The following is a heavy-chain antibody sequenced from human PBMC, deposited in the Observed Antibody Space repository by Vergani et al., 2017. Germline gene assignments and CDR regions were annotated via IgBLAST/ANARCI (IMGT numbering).Heavy chain of an antibody. V-gene: IGHV3-30-3*01. Sequence: QVQLVESGGGVVQPGRSLRLSCAASGFTFSSYAMHWVRQAPGKGLEWVAVISYDGSNKYYADSVKGRFTISRDNSKNTLYLQMNSLRPEDTALYYCAKDYASRGLGWFDPWGQGTLVTVSS. J-gene: IGHJ5*02. D-gene: IGHD3-10*01. CDR1: GFTFSSYA. CDR2: ISYDGSNK. CDR3: AKDYASRGLGWFDP.